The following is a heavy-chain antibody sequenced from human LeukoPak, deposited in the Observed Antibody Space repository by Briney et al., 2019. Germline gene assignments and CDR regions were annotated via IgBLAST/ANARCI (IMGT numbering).Heavy chain of an antibody. D-gene: IGHD6-13*01. CDR3: AKAGRSSWYDM. CDR2: ISGSGGNT. CDR1: GFTFSSYA. J-gene: IGHJ4*02. V-gene: IGHV3-23*01. Sequence: GGSLRLSCAASGFTFSSYAMSWVRQAPGKGLEWVSAISGSGGNTYYADSVRGRFTISRDNSKNTLYLQMNSLRAEDTAVYYCAKAGRSSWYDMWGQGTLVTVSS.